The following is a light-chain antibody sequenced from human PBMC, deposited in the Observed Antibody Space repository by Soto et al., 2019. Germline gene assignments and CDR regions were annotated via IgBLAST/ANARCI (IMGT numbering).Light chain of an antibody. CDR1: QSIGDS. Sequence: DVQMTQSPSSVSASVGDRVTITCRARQSIGDSLAWYQQKPGKGPKVLIHRASTLQSGVPSRFSGSGAGTELTLTISSLQPDDLGTYNCQQHHTYALTFGQGTKVEIK. J-gene: IGKJ1*01. CDR2: RAS. CDR3: QQHHTYALT. V-gene: IGKV1-5*03.